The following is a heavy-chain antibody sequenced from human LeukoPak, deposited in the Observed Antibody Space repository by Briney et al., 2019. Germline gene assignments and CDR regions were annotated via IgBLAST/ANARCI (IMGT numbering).Heavy chain of an antibody. CDR3: ARDCGYSYGYCGDY. V-gene: IGHV1-18*01. CDR2: ISAYNGNT. Sequence: ASVKVSCKASGYTFTIYGISWVRQAPGQGLEWMGWISAYNGNTNYAQKLQGRVTMTTDTSTSTAYMEQRSLRSDDTAVYYCARDCGYSYGYCGDYWGQGTLVTVSS. J-gene: IGHJ4*02. D-gene: IGHD5-18*01. CDR1: GYTFTIYG.